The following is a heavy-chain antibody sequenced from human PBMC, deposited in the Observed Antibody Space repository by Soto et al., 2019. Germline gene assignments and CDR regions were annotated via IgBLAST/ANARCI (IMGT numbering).Heavy chain of an antibody. CDR1: GFSLSTSGVG. V-gene: IGHV2-5*02. D-gene: IGHD3-10*01. J-gene: IGHJ4*02. Sequence: QITLKESGPTLVKPTQTLTLTCTFSGFSLSTSGVGVGWIRQPPGKALEWLALIYWDDDKRYSPSLKSRLTTXEXTXXNHGVLTMPNMDTVDTATYDCAHGRYGSVCCYTDYWGQGTLVTVSS. CDR3: AHGRYGSVCCYTDY. CDR2: IYWDDDK.